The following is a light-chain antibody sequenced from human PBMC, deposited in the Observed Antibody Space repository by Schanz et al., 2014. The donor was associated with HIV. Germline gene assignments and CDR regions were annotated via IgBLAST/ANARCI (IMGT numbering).Light chain of an antibody. CDR1: SRDVGGHNY. CDR2: DVN. CDR3: SSYTTSSTLV. Sequence: QSVLTQPASVSGSPGQSITISCSGTSRDVGGHNYVSWYQQYPGKVPKLIIYDVNNRPSGISDRFSASKSGNTASLTISGLQAEDEADYYCSSYTTSSTLVLGGGTKLTVL. J-gene: IGLJ2*01. V-gene: IGLV2-14*03.